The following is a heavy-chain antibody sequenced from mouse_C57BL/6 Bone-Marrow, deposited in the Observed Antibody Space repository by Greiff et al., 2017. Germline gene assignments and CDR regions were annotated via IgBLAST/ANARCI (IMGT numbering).Heavy chain of an antibody. Sequence: VQLQQSGPGLAKPSQTLSLTCSVTGYSITSDYWNWIRKFPGNKLEYMGYISYSGLTYYNPSLKSRFSITRDTSKNQYYLQLNSVTTEDTATYYCARSLLLHPQPYFDVWGTGTTVTVSS. V-gene: IGHV3-8*01. J-gene: IGHJ1*03. CDR1: GYSITSDY. CDR3: ARSLLLHPQPYFDV. CDR2: ISYSGLT. D-gene: IGHD2-10*01.